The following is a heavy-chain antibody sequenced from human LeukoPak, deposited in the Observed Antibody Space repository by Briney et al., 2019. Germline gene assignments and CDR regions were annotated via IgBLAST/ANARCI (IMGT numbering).Heavy chain of an antibody. D-gene: IGHD1-26*01. Sequence: GGSLRLSCAASGFTFSNAWMSWVRQAPGKGLEWVAFIRYDGSNKYYADSVKGRFTISRDNSKNTLYLQMNSLRAEDTAVYYCAKVRISGSSTYYYYMDVWGKGTTVTVSS. CDR1: GFTFSNAW. V-gene: IGHV3-30*02. CDR3: AKVRISGSSTYYYYMDV. J-gene: IGHJ6*03. CDR2: IRYDGSNK.